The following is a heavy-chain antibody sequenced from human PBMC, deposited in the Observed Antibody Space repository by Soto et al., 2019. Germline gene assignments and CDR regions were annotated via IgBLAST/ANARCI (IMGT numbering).Heavy chain of an antibody. V-gene: IGHV3-30-3*01. CDR1: GFTFSSYA. CDR3: AREDEALGC. CDR2: ISYDGGNE. D-gene: IGHD6-19*01. Sequence: QVQLVESGGGVVQPGRSLRLSCAASGFTFSSYAMHWVRQAPGKGLEWVAIISYDGGNENYADSVKGRFTISRDNSKKTVYLQMNSMRVEDTAVYYCAREDEALGCWGQGTLVTVSS. J-gene: IGHJ4*02.